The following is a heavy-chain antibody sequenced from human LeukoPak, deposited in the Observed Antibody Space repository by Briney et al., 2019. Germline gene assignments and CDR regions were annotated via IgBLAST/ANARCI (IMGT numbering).Heavy chain of an antibody. J-gene: IGHJ3*02. CDR3: ARTERASGAFDI. V-gene: IGHV3-48*01. D-gene: IGHD3-10*01. CDR1: GFTFRSYS. CDR2: ISSSSSTI. Sequence: PGGSLRLSCAASGFTFRSYSMNWVRQAPGKGLEWVSYISSSSSTIYYADSVKGRFTISRDNAKNSLYLQMNSLRAEDTAVYYCARTERASGAFDIWGQGTMVTVSS.